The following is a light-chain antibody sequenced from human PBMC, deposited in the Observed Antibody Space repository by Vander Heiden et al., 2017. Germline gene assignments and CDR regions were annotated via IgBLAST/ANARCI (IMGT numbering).Light chain of an antibody. CDR3: NSRDSSGNYLGV. CDR1: GLRSYS. CDR2: GKN. J-gene: IGLJ1*01. V-gene: IGLV3-19*01. Sequence: SSELTQDPAVSVALGRTVRITCQGDGLRSYSASWYPQKPGQAPVLVIYGKNNRPSGSPDQFSGSSSGNTASLTITEAQAEEEADYYCNSRDSSGNYLGVFGTGTKFTVL.